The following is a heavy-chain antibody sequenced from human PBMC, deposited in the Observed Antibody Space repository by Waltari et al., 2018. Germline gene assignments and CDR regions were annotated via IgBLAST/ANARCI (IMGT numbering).Heavy chain of an antibody. D-gene: IGHD3-3*01. CDR2: FYYSGST. CDR3: ALLGGDYDFWSGHYKHYFDY. J-gene: IGHJ4*02. CDR1: GGSISSSSYY. Sequence: QLQLQESGPGLVKPSETLSLTCTVSGGSISSSSYYWGWIRQPPGKGREWIGSFYYSGSTYYNPSLKSRVTISVDTSKNQFSLKLSSVTAADTAVYYCALLGGDYDFWSGHYKHYFDYWGQGTLVTVSS. V-gene: IGHV4-39*01.